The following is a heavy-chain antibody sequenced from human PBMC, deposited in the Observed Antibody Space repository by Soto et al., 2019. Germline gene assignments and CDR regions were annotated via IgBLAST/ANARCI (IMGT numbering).Heavy chain of an antibody. CDR2: IYWDDDK. D-gene: IGHD5-18*01. CDR3: AHGYSYAHSFVS. J-gene: IGHJ4*02. Sequence: QITLKESGPTLVKPTQTLTLTCTFSGFSLSTNAVGVGWIRQPPGKALEWLALIYWDDDKRYSPSLKSRVTITKDPSKKQVVLTLTHMDPLDTAKYYCAHGYSYAHSFVSWGQGTLVTVSS. V-gene: IGHV2-5*02. CDR1: GFSLSTNAVG.